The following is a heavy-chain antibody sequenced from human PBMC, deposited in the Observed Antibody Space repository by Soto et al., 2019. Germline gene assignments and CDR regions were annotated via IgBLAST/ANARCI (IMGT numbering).Heavy chain of an antibody. V-gene: IGHV3-73*01. CDR1: GFTFSGSA. D-gene: IGHD3-16*02. J-gene: IGHJ4*02. CDR3: TRTAPTDGRTYDYVWGSYQDYFDY. Sequence: WGSLRLSCAASGFTFSGSAMHWVRQASGKGLEWVGRIRIKANSYATAYAASVKGRFTISRDDSKNTAYLQMNSLKTEDTAVYYCTRTAPTDGRTYDYVWGSYQDYFDYWGQGTLVTVSS. CDR2: IRIKANSYAT.